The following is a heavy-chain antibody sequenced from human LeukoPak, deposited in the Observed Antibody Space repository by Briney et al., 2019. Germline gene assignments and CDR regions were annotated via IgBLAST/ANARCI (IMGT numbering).Heavy chain of an antibody. CDR3: ARNQGFDFWSLREAPYYRDV. D-gene: IGHD3-3*01. V-gene: IGHV1-2*02. CDR2: INSNSGGT. J-gene: IGHJ6*03. CDR1: GYTFAVYY. Sequence: ASVKLSCKASGYTFAVYYMRWVRQAPGQGLEWVGWINSNSGGTNYAQKLQGRVTMTRDTSISTAYMELRSLRSDDTAVYYCARNQGFDFWSLREAPYYRDVWGERTTVTVSS.